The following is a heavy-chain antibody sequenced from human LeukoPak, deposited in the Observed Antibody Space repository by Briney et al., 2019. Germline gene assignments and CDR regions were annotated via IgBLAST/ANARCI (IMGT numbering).Heavy chain of an antibody. Sequence: GGSLRLSCAASGFTFSSYAMSWVRQAPGKGLEWVSAISGSGGGTYYADSVKGRFTISRDNSKNTLYLQMNSLRAEDTAVYYCAKGLSSDTYYDYWGQGTLVTVSS. J-gene: IGHJ4*02. D-gene: IGHD3-10*01. V-gene: IGHV3-23*01. CDR1: GFTFSSYA. CDR2: ISGSGGGT. CDR3: AKGLSSDTYYDY.